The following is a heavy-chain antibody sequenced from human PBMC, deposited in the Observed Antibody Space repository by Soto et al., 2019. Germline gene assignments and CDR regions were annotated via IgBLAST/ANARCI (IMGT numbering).Heavy chain of an antibody. CDR1: GFTFASYG. Sequence: LVESGGRVVRPGRSLTLSCAASGFTFASYGMHWVRQAPGNGLVWVATVSFDSKNKYYIDAVEGRFTIYRDNSENTLSLHMNSLRHEDTAVYYCAKESVEATYRFYGLDVWGPGTTVTVSS. V-gene: IGHV3-30*18. D-gene: IGHD1-1*01. CDR3: AKESVEATYRFYGLDV. J-gene: IGHJ6*02. CDR2: VSFDSKNK.